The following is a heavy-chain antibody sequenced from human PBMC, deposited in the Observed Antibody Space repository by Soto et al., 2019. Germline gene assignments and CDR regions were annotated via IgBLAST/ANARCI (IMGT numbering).Heavy chain of an antibody. J-gene: IGHJ4*02. V-gene: IGHV4-59*01. CDR3: ARARYDSSGYYYFDY. CDR2: IYYSGSS. Sequence: PSETLSLTCTVSGGSISGYYWRWIRQPPGKGLEWIRYIYYSGSSNYNPSLKSRVTISLDTSKNQFSLRLRSVTAADTAVYYCARARYDSSGYYYFDYWGQGTLVTVSS. CDR1: GGSISGYY. D-gene: IGHD3-22*01.